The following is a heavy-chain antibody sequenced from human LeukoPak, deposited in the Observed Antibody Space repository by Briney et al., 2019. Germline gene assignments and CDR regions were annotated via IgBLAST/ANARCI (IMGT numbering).Heavy chain of an antibody. CDR3: ASYWYSSSPSYYYMDV. CDR1: GFTFSSYW. CDR2: IKQDGSEK. D-gene: IGHD6-6*01. J-gene: IGHJ6*03. V-gene: IGHV3-7*01. Sequence: GGSLRLSCAASGFTFSSYWMSWVRQAPGKGLEWVANIKQDGSEKYYVDSVKGRFTISRDNSKNTLYLQMNSLRAEDTAVYYCASYWYSSSPSYYYMDVWGKGTTVTVSS.